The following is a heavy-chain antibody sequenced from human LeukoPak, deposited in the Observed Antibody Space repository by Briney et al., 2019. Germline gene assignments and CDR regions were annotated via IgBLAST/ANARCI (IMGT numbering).Heavy chain of an antibody. CDR2: IYYSGST. V-gene: IGHV4-61*01. Sequence: SETLSLTCTVSGGSVSSGSYYWSWIRQPPGKGLEWIGYIYYSGSTNYNPSLKSRVTISVDTSKNQFTLKLSSVTAADTAVYYCARDDRIYGSFDPWGQGTLVTVSS. J-gene: IGHJ5*02. D-gene: IGHD2-15*01. CDR3: ARDDRIYGSFDP. CDR1: GGSVSSGSYY.